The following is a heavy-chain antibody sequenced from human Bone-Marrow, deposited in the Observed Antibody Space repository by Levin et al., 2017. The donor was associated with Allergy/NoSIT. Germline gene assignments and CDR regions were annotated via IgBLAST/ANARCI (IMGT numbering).Heavy chain of an antibody. CDR1: GFTFSSYA. CDR2: ISYDGSNK. D-gene: IGHD6-13*01. J-gene: IGHJ4*02. V-gene: IGHV3-30*04. Sequence: GGSLRLSCAASGFTFSSYAMHWVRQAPGKGLEWVAVISYDGSNKYYADSVKGRFTISRDNSKNTLYLQMNSLRAEDTAVYYCARDFSRYSSNPYYFDYWGQGTLVTVSS. CDR3: ARDFSRYSSNPYYFDY.